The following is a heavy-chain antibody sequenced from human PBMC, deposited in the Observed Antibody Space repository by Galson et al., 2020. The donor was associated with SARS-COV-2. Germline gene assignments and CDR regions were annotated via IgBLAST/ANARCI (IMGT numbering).Heavy chain of an antibody. Sequence: SETLSLTCAISGDSVSSNSAAWNWIRQSPSRGLEWLRRTYYRSKWYNDYAVSVKSRITINPDTSKNQFSLQLNSVTPEDTAVYYCAREPLTFRGFSALKNQLLSYWYFDLWGRGTLVTVSS. V-gene: IGHV6-1*01. CDR1: GDSVSSNSAA. J-gene: IGHJ2*01. D-gene: IGHD1-26*01. CDR2: TYYRSKWYN. CDR3: AREPLTFRGFSALKNQLLSYWYFDL.